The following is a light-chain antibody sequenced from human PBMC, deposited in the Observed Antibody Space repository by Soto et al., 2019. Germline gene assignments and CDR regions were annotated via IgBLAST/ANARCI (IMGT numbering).Light chain of an antibody. J-gene: IGKJ5*01. CDR2: AAS. CDR1: QTVSKNY. CDR3: QQYAVSPIT. Sequence: EIVLTQSPVTLSLSPGEGATLSCRASQTVSKNYLAWYHQKPGQAPRLPIYAASTRATGIPDRFSGSGSGTDFTLTISRLEPEDFAVFYCQQYAVSPITFGQGTRLEIK. V-gene: IGKV3-20*01.